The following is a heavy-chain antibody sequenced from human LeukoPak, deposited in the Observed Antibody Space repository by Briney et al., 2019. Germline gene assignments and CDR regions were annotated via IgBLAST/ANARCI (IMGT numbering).Heavy chain of an antibody. CDR1: GYTFTSYY. V-gene: IGHV1-46*01. D-gene: IGHD5-18*01. CDR2: IRPSGST. Sequence: GASVKVSCKASGYTFTSYYIHWVRQAPGQGLEYMGIIRPSGSTAYAQKFQGRATMTRDTSTSAVYLELSSLRSEDTAVYYCAREGPETYNFDFWGQGTQVTVSS. J-gene: IGHJ4*02. CDR3: AREGPETYNFDF.